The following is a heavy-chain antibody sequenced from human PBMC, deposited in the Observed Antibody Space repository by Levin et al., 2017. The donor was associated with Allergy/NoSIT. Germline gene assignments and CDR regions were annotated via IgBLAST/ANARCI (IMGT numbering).Heavy chain of an antibody. D-gene: IGHD1-26*01. CDR2: IYYSGST. CDR3: ARSLSGSYGDFDY. V-gene: IGHV4-39*01. Sequence: SETLSLTCTVSGGSISSSSYYWGWIRQPPGKGLEWIGSIYYSGSTYYNPSLKSRVTISVDTSKNQFSLKLSSVTAADTAVYYCARSLSGSYGDFDYWGQGTLVTVSS. CDR1: GGSISSSSYY. J-gene: IGHJ4*02.